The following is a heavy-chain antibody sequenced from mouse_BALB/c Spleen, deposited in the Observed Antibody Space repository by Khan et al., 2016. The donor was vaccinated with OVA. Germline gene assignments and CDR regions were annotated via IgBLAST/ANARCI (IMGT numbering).Heavy chain of an antibody. CDR3: ARVPTFITTALDY. Sequence: EVELVESGGGLVQPGGSLKLSCAASGFTFSSNTMSWVRQTPEKRLEWVAYITNGGGSIYYPDTVKGRFTISRDNAKHTLYLQMSSLKSEDTAMYYCARVPTFITTALDYWGQGTSVTVSS. CDR1: GFTFSSNT. V-gene: IGHV5-12-2*01. D-gene: IGHD1-2*01. J-gene: IGHJ4*01. CDR2: ITNGGGSI.